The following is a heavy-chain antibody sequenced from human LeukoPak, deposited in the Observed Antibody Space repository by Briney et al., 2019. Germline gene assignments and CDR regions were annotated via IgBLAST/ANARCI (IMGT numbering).Heavy chain of an antibody. J-gene: IGHJ5*02. CDR3: ARVASSGWYINWFDP. V-gene: IGHV1-18*01. CDR2: ISGYNGNT. CDR1: SYSFTSHG. D-gene: IGHD6-19*01. Sequence: ASVKVSCKTSSYSFTSHGISWVRQAPGQGLEWMGWISGYNGNTNYAQKLQGRVTMTTDTSTSTAYMELRSLRSDDTAVYYCARVASSGWYINWFDPWGQGTLVTVSS.